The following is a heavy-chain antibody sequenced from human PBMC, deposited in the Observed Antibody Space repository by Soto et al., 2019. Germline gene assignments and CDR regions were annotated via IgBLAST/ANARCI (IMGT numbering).Heavy chain of an antibody. CDR2: IYTSGST. J-gene: IGHJ6*04. V-gene: IGHV4-4*07. CDR3: AGDGYCSSTSCYTPCCYYGMDV. D-gene: IGHD2-2*02. CDR1: GGSISSYY. Sequence: SETLSLTCTVSGGSISSYYWSWIRQPAGKGLEWIGRIYTSGSTNYNPSLKSRVTTSVDTSKNQFSLKLSSVTAADTAVYYCAGDGYCSSTSCYTPCCYYGMDVWGEGTTVTVSS.